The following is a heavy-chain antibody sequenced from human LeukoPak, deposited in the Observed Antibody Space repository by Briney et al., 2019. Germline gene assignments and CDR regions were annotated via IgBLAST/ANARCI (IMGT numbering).Heavy chain of an antibody. CDR3: ATSGSGWDYFDY. Sequence: PGGSLRLSCAASGFTFTNAWLSWVRQAPGKGLEWVGRIKSKVNGETADYAAPVKGRFTISRDDSKNTLFLQMDSLRTEDTAVYSCATSGSGWDYFDYWGQGTLVTVSS. CDR1: GFTFTNAW. V-gene: IGHV3-15*01. CDR2: IKSKVNGETA. D-gene: IGHD6-19*01. J-gene: IGHJ4*02.